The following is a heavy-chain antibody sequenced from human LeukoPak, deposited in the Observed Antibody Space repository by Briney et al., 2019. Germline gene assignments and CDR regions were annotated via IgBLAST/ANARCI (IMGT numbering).Heavy chain of an antibody. CDR3: AKQCMVRGVIPYYFDY. D-gene: IGHD3-10*01. CDR2: ISYTGSNK. CDR1: GFTFSSYG. J-gene: IGHJ4*02. V-gene: IGHV3-30*18. Sequence: GGSLRPSCAASGFTFSSYGMHWVRQAPGKGLEWVAVISYTGSNKYYADSVKGRFTISRDNSKNTLYLQMNSLRAEDTAVYYCAKQCMVRGVIPYYFDYWGQGTLVTVSS.